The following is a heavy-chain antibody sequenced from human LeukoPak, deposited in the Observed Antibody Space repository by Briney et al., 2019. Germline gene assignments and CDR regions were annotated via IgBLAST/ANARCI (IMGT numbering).Heavy chain of an antibody. CDR3: ARLSPSVGIDY. CDR2: INSDGSST. CDR1: GFTFSNYW. V-gene: IGHV3-74*01. J-gene: IGHJ4*02. D-gene: IGHD2/OR15-2a*01. Sequence: PGGSLRLSCAASGFTFSNYWMHWVRQTPGKGLVWVSRINSDGSSTSYADSVKGRFTISRDNAKNTLYLQMSSLRAEDTAVYYCARLSPSVGIDYWGQGTLVTVSP.